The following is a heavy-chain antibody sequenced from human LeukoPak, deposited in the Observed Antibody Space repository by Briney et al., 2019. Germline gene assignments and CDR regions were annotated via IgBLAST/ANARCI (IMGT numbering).Heavy chain of an antibody. CDR2: IKRDGSEK. D-gene: IGHD2-15*01. J-gene: IGHJ5*02. V-gene: IGHV3-7*01. CDR1: GFTFSSYW. Sequence: GGSLRLSCAASGFTFSSYWMSWVRQAPGKGLEWVANIKRDGSEKYYVDSVKGRFTISRDNAKNSLYLQMNGLRAEDTAVYYCARVGCSGGSCYSGRGPFDPWGQGTLVTVSS. CDR3: ARVGCSGGSCYSGRGPFDP.